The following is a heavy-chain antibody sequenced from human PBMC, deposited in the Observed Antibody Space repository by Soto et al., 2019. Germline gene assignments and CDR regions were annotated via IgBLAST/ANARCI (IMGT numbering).Heavy chain of an antibody. J-gene: IGHJ6*02. CDR3: ARNMDYYYGRGSGNGHGV. CDR2: INPKFGDT. D-gene: IGHD3-10*02. V-gene: IGHV1-2*02. CDR1: GYTFTAYY. Sequence: QVQLVQSGAEVKEPGDSVRVSCEASGYTFTAYYIHWVRQAPGQGLEWMGWINPKFGDTTYAQDFQRRVSMTRDMYISTVYMELSRMTSDDTAIYYCARNMDYYYGRGSGNGHGVWGQGTTVTVSS.